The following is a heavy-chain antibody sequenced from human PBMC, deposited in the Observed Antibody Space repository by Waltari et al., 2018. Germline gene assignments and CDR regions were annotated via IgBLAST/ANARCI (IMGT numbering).Heavy chain of an antibody. V-gene: IGHV4-38-2*01. CDR1: GYSIRRGYS. D-gene: IGHD6-13*01. CDR3: ARRDISSWYMDFDY. CDR2: IYHSGGT. J-gene: IGHJ4*02. Sequence: QVQLKESGPGLVKPSETLSIPCAVSGYSIRRGYSWGWILRPPGKGLEWSGSIYHSGGTYYNPSLKSRVTISVDTSKNQFSLKLSSSAAADTAVYYCARRDISSWYMDFDYWGQGTLVTVSS.